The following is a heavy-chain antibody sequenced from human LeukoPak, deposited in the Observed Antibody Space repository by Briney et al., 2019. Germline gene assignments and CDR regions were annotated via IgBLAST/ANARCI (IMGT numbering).Heavy chain of an antibody. CDR2: INHSGST. CDR3: ARGLRYYDSSGYYSP. J-gene: IGHJ5*02. CDR1: GGSFSGYY. Sequence: SETLSLTCAVYGGSFSGYYWSWARQPPGKGLEWVGEINHSGSTNYNPFLKSRVTISVDTSKNQFPLKLSAVTAADTAVYYCARGLRYYDSSGYYSPWRRGRLVSVSS. V-gene: IGHV4-34*01. D-gene: IGHD3-22*01.